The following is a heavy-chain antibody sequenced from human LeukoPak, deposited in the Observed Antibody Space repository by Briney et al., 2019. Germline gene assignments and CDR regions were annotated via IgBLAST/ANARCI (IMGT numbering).Heavy chain of an antibody. CDR3: ARDFGGGQQLGYYFDS. CDR2: IYTSGST. D-gene: IGHD6-13*01. Sequence: SETLSLTCTVSGGSISSGSYYWSWIRQPAGTGLEWIGRIYTSGSTNYNPSLKSRVTISVDKSKNQFSLKLSSVTAADTAVYYCARDFGGGQQLGYYFDSWGQGTLVTVSS. J-gene: IGHJ4*02. V-gene: IGHV4-61*02. CDR1: GGSISSGSYY.